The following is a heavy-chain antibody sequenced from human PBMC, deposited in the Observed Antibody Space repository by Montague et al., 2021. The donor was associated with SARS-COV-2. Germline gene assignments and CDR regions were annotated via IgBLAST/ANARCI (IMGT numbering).Heavy chain of an antibody. CDR3: ARGVIRGVTTPYDY. Sequence: SETLSLTCSVSSGSIISSGYYWGWIRQPPGKELEWIGTIYYSGTTYYNPSLQSRGTISVDTSKNHLSLRLSSVTAADTAVYFCARGVIRGVTTPYDYWGQGSLVTVSS. V-gene: IGHV4-39*02. CDR2: IYYSGTT. J-gene: IGHJ4*02. CDR1: SGSIISSGYY. D-gene: IGHD3-10*01.